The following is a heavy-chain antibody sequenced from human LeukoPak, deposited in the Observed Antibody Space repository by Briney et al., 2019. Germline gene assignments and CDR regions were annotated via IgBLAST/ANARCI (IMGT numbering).Heavy chain of an antibody. J-gene: IGHJ4*02. V-gene: IGHV4-30-4*08. CDR1: GGSISSGDYY. CDR3: ARRISTRRGETCSSTSCYFDY. D-gene: IGHD2-2*01. CDR2: IYYSGST. Sequence: SETLSLTCTVSGGSISSGDYYWSWIRQPPGKGLEWIGYIYYSGSTYYNPSLKSRATISVDTSKNQFSLKLSSVTAADTAVYYCARRISTRRGETCSSTSCYFDYWGQGTLVTVSS.